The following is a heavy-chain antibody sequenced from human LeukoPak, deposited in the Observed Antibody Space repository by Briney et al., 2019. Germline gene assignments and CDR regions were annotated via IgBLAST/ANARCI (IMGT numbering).Heavy chain of an antibody. J-gene: IGHJ4*02. D-gene: IGHD3-3*01. CDR2: ISGSGGAT. V-gene: IGHV3-23*01. CDR1: GFTFSSYA. CDR3: AKVNDFWSGHFDY. Sequence: GGSLRLSCAASGFTFSSYAMSWVRQAPGKGLEWVSAISGSGGATYYADSVKGRFTISRDNSKNTLYLQMDSLRAEDTAVYYCAKVNDFWSGHFDYWGQGTLVTVSS.